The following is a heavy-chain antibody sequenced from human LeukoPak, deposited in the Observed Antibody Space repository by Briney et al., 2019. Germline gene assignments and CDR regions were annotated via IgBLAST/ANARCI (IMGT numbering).Heavy chain of an antibody. CDR1: GYMFNIYG. J-gene: IGHJ4*02. Sequence: GASVKVSCKASGYMFNIYGISWVRQAPGQGLEWMAWTSVNNGDTKYGQKFQGRVTMTTDTSTSTVYLELRRLRPDDTAVYYCVRDQYLNVMTGFDDWGQGTLVTVSS. D-gene: IGHD3-9*01. CDR3: VRDQYLNVMTGFDD. V-gene: IGHV1-18*01. CDR2: TSVNNGDT.